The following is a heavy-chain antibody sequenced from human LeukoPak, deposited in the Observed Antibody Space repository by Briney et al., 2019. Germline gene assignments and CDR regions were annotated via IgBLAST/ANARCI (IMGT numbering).Heavy chain of an antibody. Sequence: SETLSLTCTVSGGSISSYYWSWIRQPAGKGLEWIGRIYTSGSTNYNPSLKSRVTMSVDTSKNQFSLKLSSVTAADTAVYYCARDQGYYYGSGSPPPGYYYYYGMDVWGQGTTVTVSS. J-gene: IGHJ6*02. V-gene: IGHV4-4*07. CDR1: GGSISSYY. D-gene: IGHD3-10*01. CDR2: IYTSGST. CDR3: ARDQGYYYGSGSPPPGYYYYYGMDV.